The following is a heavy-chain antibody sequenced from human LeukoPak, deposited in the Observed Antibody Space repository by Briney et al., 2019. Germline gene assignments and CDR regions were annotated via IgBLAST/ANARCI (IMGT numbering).Heavy chain of an antibody. CDR2: ISTSSSYI. V-gene: IGHV3-21*01. D-gene: IGHD3-10*01. Sequence: GGSLRLSCAASGFTFSRYSMNWVRQAPGKGLEWVSSISTSSSYIYYADSVKGRFTISRDNSKNTLYLQMNSLRAEDTAVYYCAKDNGVLLWFGELPHFDYWGQGTLVTVSS. CDR1: GFTFSRYS. J-gene: IGHJ4*02. CDR3: AKDNGVLLWFGELPHFDY.